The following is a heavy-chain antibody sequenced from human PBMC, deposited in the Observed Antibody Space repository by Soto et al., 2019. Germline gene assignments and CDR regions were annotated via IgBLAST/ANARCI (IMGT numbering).Heavy chain of an antibody. J-gene: IGHJ4*02. D-gene: IGHD3-16*01. CDR1: GYTRTELS. V-gene: IGHV1-24*01. CDR2: FDLEDGET. Sequence: ASVKVSCKVSGYTRTELSMHLVRQAPGKGLDWVGGFDLEDGETIYAQKFQGRVTMTEDTSTDTAYMELRSLRYEDTAVYYCAPVGPLFEFDYWGQGTLVTVSS. CDR3: APVGPLFEFDY.